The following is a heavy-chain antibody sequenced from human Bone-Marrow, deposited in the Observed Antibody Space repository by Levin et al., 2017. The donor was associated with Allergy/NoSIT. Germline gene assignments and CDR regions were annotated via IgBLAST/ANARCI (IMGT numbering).Heavy chain of an antibody. D-gene: IGHD3-10*01. CDR3: ATLSYYYGAGTHPCEDY. V-gene: IGHV4-30-4*01. J-gene: IGHJ4*02. Sequence: SQTLSLTCTVSGASISSGDHYWGWVRQPPGKGLEWIGYIYYSGSTYYNPSLMSRITISLDTSKNQFSLKLRSVTAADTAVYYCATLSYYYGAGTHPCEDYWGLGTLVAVSS. CDR2: IYYSGST. CDR1: GASISSGDHY.